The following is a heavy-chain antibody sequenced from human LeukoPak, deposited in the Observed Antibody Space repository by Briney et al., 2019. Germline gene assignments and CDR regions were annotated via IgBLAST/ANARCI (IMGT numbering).Heavy chain of an antibody. CDR3: ARELLRWLNSVDY. J-gene: IGHJ4*02. CDR2: IRYDGSDTYDGSDE. CDR1: GFSFSSYG. V-gene: IGHV3-30*02. D-gene: IGHD4-23*01. Sequence: GGFLRLSCAASGFSFSSYGMHWVRHAPGEGREGGAFIRYDGSDTYDGSDEYYADSVKGRFTISRDNSKNMLYLQMNSLRAEDTAVYYCARELLRWLNSVDYWGQGTLVTVSS.